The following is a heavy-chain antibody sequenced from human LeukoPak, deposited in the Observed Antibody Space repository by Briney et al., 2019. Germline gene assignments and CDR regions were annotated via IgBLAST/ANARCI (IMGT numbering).Heavy chain of an antibody. D-gene: IGHD1-1*01. J-gene: IGHJ6*03. CDR3: ARGRVSSSTWYSTYYYYFYMDV. V-gene: IGHV4-59*01. CDR2: VDHTGST. Sequence: SETLSLTCSVSDDSISMYYWTWIRQPPGKGVEWIGYVDHTGSTNFNPSLNGRVSISRDTTKNLFSLRLRSVTAADTAVYFCARGRVSSSTWYSTYYYYFYMDVWGKGTTVTVSS. CDR1: DDSISMYY.